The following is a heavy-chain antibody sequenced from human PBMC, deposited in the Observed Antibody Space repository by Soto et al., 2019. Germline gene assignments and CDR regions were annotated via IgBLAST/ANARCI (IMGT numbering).Heavy chain of an antibody. CDR1: GYVFTSFD. Sequence: ASVKVSCKASGYVFTSFDVNWVRQAPGQGLEWMGWMNTNNGNTGYAEKFQGRVTMTRNTAVSTAYLELRSLRSEDTAVYYCARGGVYYYDTSGYYYGPYFDYWGQGTLVTVSS. V-gene: IGHV1-8*01. J-gene: IGHJ4*02. D-gene: IGHD3-22*01. CDR2: MNTNNGNT. CDR3: ARGGVYYYDTSGYYYGPYFDY.